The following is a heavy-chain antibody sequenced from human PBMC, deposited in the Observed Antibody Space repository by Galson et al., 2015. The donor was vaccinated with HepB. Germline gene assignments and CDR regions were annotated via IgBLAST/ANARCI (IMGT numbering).Heavy chain of an antibody. V-gene: IGHV3-33*01. CDR3: ARDNSGSYYGWFDP. Sequence: SLRLSCAASGFTFSNAWMTWVRQAPGKGLEWVALMWYDGNYKYYADSVKGRFTISRDNSKNTLFLEMNSLRVEDTAVYYCARDNSGSYYGWFDPWGQGTLVTVSS. CDR1: GFTFSNAW. CDR2: MWYDGNYK. J-gene: IGHJ5*02. D-gene: IGHD1-26*01.